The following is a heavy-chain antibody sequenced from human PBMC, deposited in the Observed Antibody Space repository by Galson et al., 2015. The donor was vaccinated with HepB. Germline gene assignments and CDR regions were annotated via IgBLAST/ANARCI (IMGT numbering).Heavy chain of an antibody. V-gene: IGHV3-23*01. CDR1: GFTFSTYA. J-gene: IGHJ4*02. Sequence: SLRLSCAASGFTFSTYAMNWVRQAPGKGLEWVSVISGSGGSTYYADSVKGRFTISRDNSKNTLYLQMNSLRAEDTAVYYCAKDQWSGNYYYFDHWGQGTLVTVSS. CDR3: AKDQWSGNYYYFDH. CDR2: ISGSGGST. D-gene: IGHD3-3*01.